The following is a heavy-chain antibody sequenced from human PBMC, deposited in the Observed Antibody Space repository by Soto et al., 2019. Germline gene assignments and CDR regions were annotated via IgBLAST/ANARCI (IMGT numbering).Heavy chain of an antibody. CDR2: INTDGSTT. D-gene: IGHD5-12*01. Sequence: EVQLVESGGVSVQPGGSLRLSGTASGFTLSNYWMHWVRQAPGKGLVWVSRINTDGSTTTYAHSVKGRFTISRDNAKNTLYLQMNSLRDEDTAVYYCVRIRRGDGYTFGYWGQGTLVTVSS. J-gene: IGHJ4*02. V-gene: IGHV3-74*01. CDR1: GFTLSNYW. CDR3: VRIRRGDGYTFGY.